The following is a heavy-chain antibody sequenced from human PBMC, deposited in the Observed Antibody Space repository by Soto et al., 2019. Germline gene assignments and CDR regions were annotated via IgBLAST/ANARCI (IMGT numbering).Heavy chain of an antibody. Sequence: PSETLSLTCAVSGGSISSGGYSWSWIRQPPGKGLEWIGYIYHSGSTYYNPSLKSRVTISVDRSKNQFSLKLSSVTAADTAVYFCARRRGLDSYAYYWGQGILVTVSS. V-gene: IGHV4-30-2*01. J-gene: IGHJ4*02. CDR2: IYHSGST. CDR1: GGSISSGGYS. CDR3: ARRRGLDSYAYY. D-gene: IGHD1-26*01.